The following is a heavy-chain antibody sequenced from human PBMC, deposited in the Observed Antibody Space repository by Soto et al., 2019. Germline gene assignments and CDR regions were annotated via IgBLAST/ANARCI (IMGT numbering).Heavy chain of an antibody. CDR1: GYSFTDYH. V-gene: IGHV1-2*04. J-gene: IGHJ6*02. Sequence: ASVKVSCKASGYSFTDYHIHWVRQAPGQGLEWLGRINPKSGGTSTAQKFQGWVTMTTDTSISTASMELTRLTSDDTAIYYCARGDSTDCSHRGCSFFYIHDIYVWGQ. CDR3: ARGDSTDCSHRGCSFFYIHDIYV. CDR2: INPKSGGT. D-gene: IGHD3-9*01.